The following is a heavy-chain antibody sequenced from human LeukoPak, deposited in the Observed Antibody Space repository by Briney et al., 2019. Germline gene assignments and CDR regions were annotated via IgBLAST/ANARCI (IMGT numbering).Heavy chain of an antibody. J-gene: IGHJ4*02. CDR2: IYTSGST. D-gene: IGHD6-13*01. CDR3: ARDAAAAGLYYFDY. Sequence: SETLSLTCTVSGGSTSSYYWSWIRQPAGKGLEWIGRIYTSGSTNYNPSLKSRVTISVDKSKNQFSLKLSSVTAADTAVYYCARDAAAAGLYYFDYWGQGTLVTVSS. V-gene: IGHV4-4*07. CDR1: GGSTSSYY.